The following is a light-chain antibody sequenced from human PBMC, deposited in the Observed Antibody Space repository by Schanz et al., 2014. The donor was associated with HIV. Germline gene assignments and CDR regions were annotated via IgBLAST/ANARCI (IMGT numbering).Light chain of an antibody. CDR2: GAS. V-gene: IGKV3-15*01. J-gene: IGKJ4*01. CDR1: QSVSSN. CDR3: QQRSNWPLT. Sequence: EIVMTQSPATLSVSPGERATLSCRASQSVSSNLAWYQQKPGQAPRLLIYGASTRATGIPARFSGSGSGTEFTLTISSLEPEDFAVYYCQQRSNWPLTFGGGTKVEMK.